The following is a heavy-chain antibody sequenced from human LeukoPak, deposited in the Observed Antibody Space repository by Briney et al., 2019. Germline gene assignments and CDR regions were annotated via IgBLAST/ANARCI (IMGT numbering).Heavy chain of an antibody. D-gene: IGHD5-24*01. CDR2: IYNSGTT. CDR1: GGSIRNSSFY. CDR3: ARHAVEGEWLQFYYFNY. J-gene: IGHJ4*02. Sequence: SETLSLTCAVSGGSIRNSSFYWGWIRQPPGKGLEWIASIYNSGTTYYNPSIKSRITIFVDTSKNQVSLKLRSVTAVDTAVYYCARHAVEGEWLQFYYFNYWGQGSLVTVSS. V-gene: IGHV4-39*01.